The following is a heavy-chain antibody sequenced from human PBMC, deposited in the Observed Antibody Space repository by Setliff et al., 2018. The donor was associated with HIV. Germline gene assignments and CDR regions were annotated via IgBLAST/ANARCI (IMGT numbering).Heavy chain of an antibody. CDR3: ARGHCSGTNCYGVDYYGMDV. V-gene: IGHV4-4*02. J-gene: IGHJ6*02. CDR1: GGSISSDNW. D-gene: IGHD2-2*01. CDR2: IYHSEYT. Sequence: TLSLTCAVSGGSISSDNWWTWVRQPPGKGLEWIGEIYHSEYTNYNASLKSRVSMSVDKSKNQFSLKLTSVTAADTAVYYCARGHCSGTNCYGVDYYGMDVWGQGTTVTVSS.